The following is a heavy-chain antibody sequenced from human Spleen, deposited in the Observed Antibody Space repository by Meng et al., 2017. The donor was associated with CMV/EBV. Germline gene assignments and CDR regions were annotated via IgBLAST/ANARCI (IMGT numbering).Heavy chain of an antibody. V-gene: IGHV4-34*01. CDR2: INHSGSN. Sequence: YYWTWIRQPPGKGLEWIGEINHSGSNDYNLSLKSRVTISVDTSKNQFSLKLTSVTAADTAVYYCARVPSLVYCTSTSCPRGTYFDYWGQGTLVTVSS. CDR1: YY. D-gene: IGHD2-2*01. J-gene: IGHJ4*02. CDR3: ARVPSLVYCTSTSCPRGTYFDY.